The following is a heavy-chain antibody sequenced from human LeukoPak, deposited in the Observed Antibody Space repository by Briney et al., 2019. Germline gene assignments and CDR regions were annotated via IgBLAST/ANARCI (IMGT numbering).Heavy chain of an antibody. V-gene: IGHV3-21*01. CDR2: ISSSSSYI. CDR1: GFTFSSYS. CDR3: ARALAYCGGDCLIFDY. J-gene: IGHJ4*02. D-gene: IGHD2-21*02. Sequence: GGSLRLSCAASGFTFSSYSMNWVRQAPGKGLEWVSSISSSSSYIYYADSVKGRFTISRDNAKNSLYLQMNSLRAEDTAVYYCARALAYCGGDCLIFDYWGQGTLVTVSS.